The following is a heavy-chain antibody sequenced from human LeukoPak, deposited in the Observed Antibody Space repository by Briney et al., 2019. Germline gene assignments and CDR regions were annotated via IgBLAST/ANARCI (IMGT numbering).Heavy chain of an antibody. V-gene: IGHV3-23*01. CDR1: GGSISSYY. CDR3: AKAYMGFTMIPGAFDI. Sequence: PSETLSLTCTVSGGSISSYYWSWIRQPPGKGLEWVSAISGSGGSTYYADSVKGRFTISRDNSKNTLYLQMNSLRAEDTAVYYCAKAYMGFTMIPGAFDIWGQGTMVTVSS. J-gene: IGHJ3*02. D-gene: IGHD3-22*01. CDR2: ISGSGGST.